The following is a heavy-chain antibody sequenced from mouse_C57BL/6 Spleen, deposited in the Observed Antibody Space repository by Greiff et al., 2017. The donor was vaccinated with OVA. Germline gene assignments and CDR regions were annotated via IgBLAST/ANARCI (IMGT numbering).Heavy chain of an antibody. D-gene: IGHD4-1*01. V-gene: IGHV3-6*01. J-gene: IGHJ2*01. CDR2: ISYDGSN. Sequence: VQLKESGPGLVKPSQSLSLTCSVTGYSITSGYYWNWIRQFPGNKLEWMGYISYDGSNNYNPSLKNRISITRDTSKNQFFLKLNSVTTEDTATYYCARDQNWYFDYWGQGTTLTVSS. CDR1: GYSITSGYY. CDR3: ARDQNWYFDY.